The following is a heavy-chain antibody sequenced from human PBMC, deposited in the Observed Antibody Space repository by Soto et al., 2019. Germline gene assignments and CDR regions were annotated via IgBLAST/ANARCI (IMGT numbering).Heavy chain of an antibody. CDR1: GYTFTSYG. V-gene: IGHV1-18*01. CDR3: ARDDRIGLYSSSWYAPPLYYYYGMDV. J-gene: IGHJ6*02. D-gene: IGHD6-13*01. CDR2: ISAYNGNT. Sequence: ASVKVSCKASGYTFTSYGISWVRQAPGQGLEWMGWISAYNGNTNYAQKLQGRVTMTTDTSTSTAYMDLRSLRSDDTAVYYCARDDRIGLYSSSWYAPPLYYYYGMDVWGQGTTVTVSS.